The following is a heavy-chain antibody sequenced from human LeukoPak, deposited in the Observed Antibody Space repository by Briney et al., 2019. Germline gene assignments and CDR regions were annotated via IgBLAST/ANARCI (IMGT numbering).Heavy chain of an antibody. CDR1: GYTFTSYD. CDR2: MNPNSGNT. Sequence: ASVKVSCQASGYTFTSYDINWVRQATGQGLEWMGWMNPNSGNTGYAQKFQGRVTMTRNTSISTAYMELSSLRSEDTAVYYCARGTLYYDFWSDGQYYFDYWGQGTLVTVSS. D-gene: IGHD3-3*01. J-gene: IGHJ4*02. CDR3: ARGTLYYDFWSDGQYYFDY. V-gene: IGHV1-8*01.